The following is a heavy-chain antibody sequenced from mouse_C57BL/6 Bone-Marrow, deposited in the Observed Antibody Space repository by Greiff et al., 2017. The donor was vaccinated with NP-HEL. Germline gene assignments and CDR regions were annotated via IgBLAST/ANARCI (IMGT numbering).Heavy chain of an antibody. CDR1: GYTFTSYW. CDR2: IHPNSGST. Sequence: QVQLKQPGAELVKPGASVKLSCKASGYTFTSYWMHWVKQRPGQGLEWIGMIHPNSGSTNYNEKFKSKATLTVDKSSSTAYMQLSSLTSEDSAVYYCASPRYYYGSSPDYWGQGTTLTVSS. D-gene: IGHD1-1*01. J-gene: IGHJ2*01. CDR3: ASPRYYYGSSPDY. V-gene: IGHV1-64*01.